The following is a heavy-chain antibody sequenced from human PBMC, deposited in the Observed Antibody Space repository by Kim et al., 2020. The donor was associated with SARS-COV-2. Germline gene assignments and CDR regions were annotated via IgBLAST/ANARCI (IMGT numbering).Heavy chain of an antibody. V-gene: IGHV3-23*01. D-gene: IGHD5-12*01. Sequence: GGSLRLSCAASGFTFSSYAMSWVRQAPGKGLEWVSAISGSGGSTYYADSMKGRFTISRDNSKNTLYLQMNSLRAEDTAVYYCAKDLPTLEMATNGIDYWGQGTLVTVSS. CDR3: AKDLPTLEMATNGIDY. CDR1: GFTFSSYA. CDR2: ISGSGGST. J-gene: IGHJ4*02.